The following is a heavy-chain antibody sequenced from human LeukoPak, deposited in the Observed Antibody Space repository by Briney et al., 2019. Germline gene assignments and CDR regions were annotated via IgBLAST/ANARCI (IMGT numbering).Heavy chain of an antibody. V-gene: IGHV4-59*01. CDR1: GGSISSYY. Sequence: PSETLSLTCTVSGGSISSYYWSWTRQPPGKGLEWIGYIYYSGSTNYNPSLKSRVTISVDTSKNQFSLKLSSVTAADTAVYYCARERDYYDSSGYYYYFDYWGQGTLVTVSS. J-gene: IGHJ4*02. CDR2: IYYSGST. D-gene: IGHD3-22*01. CDR3: ARERDYYDSSGYYYYFDY.